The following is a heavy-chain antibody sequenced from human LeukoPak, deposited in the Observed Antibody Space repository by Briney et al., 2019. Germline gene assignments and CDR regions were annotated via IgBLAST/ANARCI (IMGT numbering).Heavy chain of an antibody. CDR3: ARKSGSSGYPFDY. D-gene: IGHD3-22*01. J-gene: IGHJ4*02. Sequence: GGSLRLSCAASGFSFSSYSMNWVRQAPGMGLEGGSYISSDSSVMHYGDAVKGRFAISRDNAKNSLYLQMNSLRAEDTAVYYCARKSGSSGYPFDYWGQGTLVTVSS. V-gene: IGHV3-48*01. CDR2: ISSDSSVM. CDR1: GFSFSSYS.